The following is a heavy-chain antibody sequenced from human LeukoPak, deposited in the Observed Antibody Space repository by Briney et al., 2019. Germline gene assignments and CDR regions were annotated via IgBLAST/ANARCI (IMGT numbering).Heavy chain of an antibody. D-gene: IGHD5-18*01. Sequence: ASVKVSCKASGYTFTGYYMHWVRQAPGQGLEWMGWINPNSGGTNYAQKFQGRVTMTRDTSISTAYMELSRLRSDDTAVYYCARASAAMVTLDYWGQGTLVTVSS. CDR3: ARASAAMVTLDY. CDR1: GYTFTGYY. J-gene: IGHJ4*02. V-gene: IGHV1-2*02. CDR2: INPNSGGT.